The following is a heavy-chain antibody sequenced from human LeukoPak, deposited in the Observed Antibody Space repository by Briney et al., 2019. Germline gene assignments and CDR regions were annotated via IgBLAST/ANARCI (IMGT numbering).Heavy chain of an antibody. CDR2: INPSGGST. CDR3: ARGTTDDY. Sequence: ASVTVSFTASGYTFTSYYIDWVRQAPGQGLEWMGVINPSGGSTRYAQKFQGRVTMTGDPSTRTVYMELSTLTSDDTAVYYCARGTTDDYWGQGTPVTVSS. D-gene: IGHD1-1*01. CDR1: GYTFTSYY. V-gene: IGHV1-46*01. J-gene: IGHJ4*02.